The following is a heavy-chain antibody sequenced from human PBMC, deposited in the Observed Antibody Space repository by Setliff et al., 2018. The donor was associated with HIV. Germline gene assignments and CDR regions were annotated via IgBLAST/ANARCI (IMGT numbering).Heavy chain of an antibody. D-gene: IGHD3-10*01. V-gene: IGHV3-48*03. CDR2: ISSSGSTI. Sequence: GGSLRLSCAVSGFTFEDYGMSWVRQAPGKGLEWVSYISSSGSTIYYADSVKGRFTISRDNAKNSLYLQMNSLRAEDTAVYYCARAFNLAGVDYWGQGTLVTVSS. CDR3: ARAFNLAGVDY. J-gene: IGHJ4*02. CDR1: GFTFEDYG.